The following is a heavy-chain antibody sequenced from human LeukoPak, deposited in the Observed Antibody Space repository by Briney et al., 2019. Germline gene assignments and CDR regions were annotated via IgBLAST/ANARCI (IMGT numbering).Heavy chain of an antibody. CDR2: IRSKAYGGTT. J-gene: IGHJ3*02. V-gene: IGHV3-49*04. CDR1: GFTFGDYA. Sequence: GGSLRLSCTASGFTFGDYAMSWVRQAPGKGLEWVGFIRSKAYGGTTEYAASVKGRFTISRDDSKSIAYLQMNSLKTEDTAVYYCTRAACSTSCYVGNAFDIWGQGTMVTVSS. D-gene: IGHD2-2*01. CDR3: TRAACSTSCYVGNAFDI.